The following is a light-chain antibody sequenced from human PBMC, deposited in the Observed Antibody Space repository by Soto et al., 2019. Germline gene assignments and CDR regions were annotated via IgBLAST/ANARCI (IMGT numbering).Light chain of an antibody. CDR1: QTVRNNY. CDR3: QQFSSYPLT. J-gene: IGKJ5*01. Sequence: EFVLTQSPGTLSLSPGERATLSSRASQTVRNNYLAWYQQKPGRAPRLLIYDASSRATGIPDRFSGGGSGTDFTLTISRLEPEDFAVYYCQQFSSYPLTFGQGTRLEI. CDR2: DAS. V-gene: IGKV3-20*01.